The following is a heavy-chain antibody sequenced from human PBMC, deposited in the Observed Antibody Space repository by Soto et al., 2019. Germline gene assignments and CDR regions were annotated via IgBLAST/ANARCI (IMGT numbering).Heavy chain of an antibody. CDR1: GFTFTNAW. CDR3: ATEYIHYYYGMYV. CDR2: IKTKTDGGTT. Sequence: EVQLVESGGGLVKPGGSLRLSCVASGFTFTNAWMSWVRQAPGKGLELVGRIKTKTDGGTTDYAEPVKGRFSIAREDSKNTLYLHMNSLKTEATAVSYCATEYIHYYYGMYVWGQGTTFTVSS. D-gene: IGHD1-1*01. V-gene: IGHV3-15*01. J-gene: IGHJ6*02.